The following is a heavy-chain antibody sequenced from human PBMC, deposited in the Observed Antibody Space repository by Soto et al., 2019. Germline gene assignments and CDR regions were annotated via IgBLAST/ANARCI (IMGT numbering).Heavy chain of an antibody. CDR3: ARRAGVETIFGPFRDAFDI. J-gene: IGHJ3*02. CDR2: IYYSGST. Sequence: SETLSLTCTVSGGSISSRSYYWGWIRQPPGKGLEWIGSIYYSGSTYYNPSLKSRVTISVDTSKNQFSLKLSSVTAADTAVYYCARRAGVETIFGPFRDAFDIWGQGTMVTVSS. V-gene: IGHV4-39*01. CDR1: GGSISSRSYY. D-gene: IGHD3-3*01.